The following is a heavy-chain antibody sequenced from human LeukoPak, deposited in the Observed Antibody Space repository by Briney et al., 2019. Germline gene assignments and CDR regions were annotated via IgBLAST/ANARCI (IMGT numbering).Heavy chain of an antibody. D-gene: IGHD2-15*01. J-gene: IGHJ6*03. CDR3: ARGYCSGGSCYSYYYYNYMDV. CDR1: GGSFSGYY. V-gene: IGHV4-34*01. Sequence: PSGTLSLTCTVYGGSFSGYYWSWIRQPPGRGLEWIGEINHSGSINYNPSLKSRVTISVDTSKNQFSLKLSSVTAADTAVYYCARGYCSGGSCYSYYYYNYMDVWGKGTTVTVSS. CDR2: INHSGSI.